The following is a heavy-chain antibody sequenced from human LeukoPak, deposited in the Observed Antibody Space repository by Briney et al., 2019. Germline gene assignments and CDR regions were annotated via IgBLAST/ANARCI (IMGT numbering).Heavy chain of an antibody. CDR2: ISSSGTTI. J-gene: IGHJ4*02. CDR3: ARDRSSTAAPSLTY. CDR1: GFIFRSYG. V-gene: IGHV3-48*02. Sequence: GGSLRLSCAASGFIFRSYGMHWVRQAPGKGREGVSYISSSGTTIYYADSVRGRFSISRDNAKNSLYLQMNSLRDEDTAVYYCARDRSSTAAPSLTYWGQGTLVTVSS. D-gene: IGHD6-13*01.